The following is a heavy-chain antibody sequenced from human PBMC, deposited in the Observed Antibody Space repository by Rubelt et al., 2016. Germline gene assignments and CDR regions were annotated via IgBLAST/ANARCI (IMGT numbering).Heavy chain of an antibody. CDR3: ATTKVGTVYVPN. CDR2: IYPSGTT. CDR1: GGSVSGYY. Sequence: QVQLQQWGAGLLKPSETLSLTCAVYGGSVSGYYWSWIRQPPGKGLEWIGYIYPSGTTNYSPSLTSRVTMSVDTSKNQFSLSLTAVTAAETAVYYCATTKVGTVYVPNWGQGTLVTVSS. D-gene: IGHD1-26*01. V-gene: IGHV4-34*11. J-gene: IGHJ4*02.